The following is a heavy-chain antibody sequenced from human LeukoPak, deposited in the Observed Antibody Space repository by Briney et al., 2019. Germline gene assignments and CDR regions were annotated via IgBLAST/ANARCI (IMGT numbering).Heavy chain of an antibody. CDR2: IYTSGST. V-gene: IGHV4-61*02. CDR3: ARVYYYDSSGYYYFDY. D-gene: IGHD3-22*01. Sequence: SQTLSLTCTVSGGSISSGSYYWSWIRQPAGKGLEWIGRIYTSGSTNYNPSLKSRVTISVDTSKNQFSLKLSSVTAADTAVYYCARVYYYDSSGYYYFDYWGQGTLVTVSS. CDR1: GGSISSGSYY. J-gene: IGHJ4*02.